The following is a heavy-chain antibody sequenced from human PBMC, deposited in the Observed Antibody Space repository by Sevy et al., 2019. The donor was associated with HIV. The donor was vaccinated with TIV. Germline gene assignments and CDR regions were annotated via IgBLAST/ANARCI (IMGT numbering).Heavy chain of an antibody. D-gene: IGHD2-21*01. CDR2: IIPIFGTS. Sequence: ASLKVSCKASGGTFSSYDINWVRQAPGQGLEWMGQIIPIFGTSSYAHNFQGRVTITADESTSTAYMDLSSLRSEDTAVYYCARGGGAVDHGMDVWGQGTTVTVSS. V-gene: IGHV1-69*13. CDR3: ARGGGAVDHGMDV. J-gene: IGHJ6*02. CDR1: GGTFSSYD.